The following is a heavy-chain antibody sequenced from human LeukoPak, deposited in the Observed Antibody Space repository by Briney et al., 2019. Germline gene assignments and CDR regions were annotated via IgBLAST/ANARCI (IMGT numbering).Heavy chain of an antibody. CDR2: IYYSGST. CDR3: ARLGYGGNSPDVAFDI. D-gene: IGHD4-23*01. Sequence: SETLSLTCTVSGGSISSYYWSWIRQPPGKGLEWIGYIYYSGSTNYNPSLKSRVTISVDTSKNQFSLKLSSVTAADTAVHYCARLGYGGNSPDVAFDIWGQGTMVTVSS. CDR1: GGSISSYY. J-gene: IGHJ3*02. V-gene: IGHV4-59*01.